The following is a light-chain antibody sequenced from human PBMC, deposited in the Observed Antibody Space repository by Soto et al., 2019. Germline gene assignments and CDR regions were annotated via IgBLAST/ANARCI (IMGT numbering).Light chain of an antibody. V-gene: IGKV3-11*01. Sequence: ETVLTQSPATLSLSPGDRATLSCRASQSVSSYLAWYQQKPGQAPRLLIYDAVNRATGIPARFSGSGSGTDFTLTIGSLEPEDSGVYYCQQRINWPLTFGGGTRVEIK. CDR2: DAV. CDR3: QQRINWPLT. J-gene: IGKJ4*01. CDR1: QSVSSY.